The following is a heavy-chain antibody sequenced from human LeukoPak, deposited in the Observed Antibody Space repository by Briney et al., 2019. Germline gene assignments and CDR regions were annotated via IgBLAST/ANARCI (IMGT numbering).Heavy chain of an antibody. D-gene: IGHD6-13*01. V-gene: IGHV4-59*01. CDR2: IYYSGST. CDR3: ARARIYSSSWYFYY. Sequence: SETLSLTCTVSGGSISSYYWSWIRQPPGKGLEWIGYIYYSGSTNYNPSLKSRVTISVDTSKNQFALKLSSVTAADTAVYYCARARIYSSSWYFYYWGQGTLVTVAS. CDR1: GGSISSYY. J-gene: IGHJ4*02.